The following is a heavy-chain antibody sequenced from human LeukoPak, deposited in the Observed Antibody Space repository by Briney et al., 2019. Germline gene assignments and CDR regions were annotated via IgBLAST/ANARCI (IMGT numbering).Heavy chain of an antibody. CDR2: IYYSGST. CDR3: AYTNFGIAVAGGY. Sequence: SETLSLTCSVSGGSISSSTYYWGWIRQPPGKVLEWIGSIYYSGSTYYNPSLKSRVTISVDTSKNQVSLKVSSVTAADTAVYYCAYTNFGIAVAGGYWGQGTLVTVSS. D-gene: IGHD6-19*01. CDR1: GGSISSSTYY. J-gene: IGHJ4*02. V-gene: IGHV4-39*01.